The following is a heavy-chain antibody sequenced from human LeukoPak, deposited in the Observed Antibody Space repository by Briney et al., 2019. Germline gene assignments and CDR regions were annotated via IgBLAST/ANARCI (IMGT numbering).Heavy chain of an antibody. D-gene: IGHD1-7*01. CDR3: ARGKYNWNYYGSDY. CDR1: GYTFTSYG. V-gene: IGHV1-18*01. J-gene: IGHJ4*02. Sequence: ASVKVSCKASGYTFTSYGISWVRQAPGQGLEWMGWISAYNGNTNYAQKLQGRVTMTTDTSTRTAYMELRSLRSDDTAVYYCARGKYNWNYYGSDYWGQGTLVTVSS. CDR2: ISAYNGNT.